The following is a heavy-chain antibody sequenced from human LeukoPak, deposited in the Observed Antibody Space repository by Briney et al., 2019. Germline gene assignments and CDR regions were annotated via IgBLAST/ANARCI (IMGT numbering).Heavy chain of an antibody. J-gene: IGHJ4*02. V-gene: IGHV4-4*02. Sequence: SETLSLTCAVSGGSVSSNDWWSWVRQPPGKGLEWIGEIYHSGSTNYNPSLKSRVTISVDKSKNQFSLKLSSVTAADTAVYYCARKWVITLGGVIGQSLDYWGQGTLVTVSS. CDR2: IYHSGST. D-gene: IGHD3-16*02. CDR1: GGSVSSNDW. CDR3: ARKWVITLGGVIGQSLDY.